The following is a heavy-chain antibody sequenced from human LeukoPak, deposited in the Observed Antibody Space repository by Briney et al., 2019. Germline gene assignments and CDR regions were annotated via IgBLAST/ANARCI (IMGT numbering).Heavy chain of an antibody. V-gene: IGHV3-74*01. CDR2: INSDGSWT. Sequence: QAGGSLRLSCAASGNYWMHWVRQAPGKGLVWVSHINSDGSWTSYADSVKGRFTISKDNAKNTVYLQMNNLRAEDTAVYYCVSFYETHWGRGTLVTVSS. D-gene: IGHD2-2*01. CDR1: GNYW. CDR3: VSFYETH. J-gene: IGHJ4*02.